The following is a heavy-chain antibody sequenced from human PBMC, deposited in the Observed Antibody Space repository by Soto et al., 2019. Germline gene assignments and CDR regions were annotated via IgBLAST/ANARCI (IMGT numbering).Heavy chain of an antibody. CDR2: ISGSGGST. V-gene: IGHV3-23*01. CDR3: AKGPGAYCGGDCYYYYGMDV. J-gene: IGHJ6*02. Sequence: GGSLRLSCAASGFTFSSYAMSWVRQAPGKGLEWVSAISGSGGSTYYADSVKGRFTISRDNSKNTLYLQMNSLRAEDTAVYYCAKGPGAYCGGDCYYYYGMDVWGQGTTVTVSS. D-gene: IGHD2-21*02. CDR1: GFTFSSYA.